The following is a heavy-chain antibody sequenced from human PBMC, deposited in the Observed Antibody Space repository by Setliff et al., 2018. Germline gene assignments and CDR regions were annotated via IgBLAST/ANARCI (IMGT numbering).Heavy chain of an antibody. V-gene: IGHV3-7*01. Sequence: PSETLSLTCAVYGGSFSGYYWSWVRQAPGKGLEWLASINPDGSEKYYVDSVKGRFTISRDNAKNSLSLQMNSLRTEDTAVYYCFGAGTCSYWGQGTQVTVSS. D-gene: IGHD3-16*01. CDR3: FGAGTCSY. CDR1: GGSFSGYY. CDR2: INPDGSEK. J-gene: IGHJ4*02.